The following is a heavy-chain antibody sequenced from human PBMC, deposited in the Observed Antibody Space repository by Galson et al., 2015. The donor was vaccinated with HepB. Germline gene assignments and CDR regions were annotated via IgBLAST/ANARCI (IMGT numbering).Heavy chain of an antibody. CDR1: GFTLSSYA. D-gene: IGHD3-9*01. V-gene: IGHV3-30-3*01. CDR2: ISYDGINK. J-gene: IGHJ6*02. CDR3: ARDSGQYFVYGMDV. Sequence: SLRLSCAASGFTLSSYAMHWVRQAPGKGLEWVAIISYDGINKYYADSVKGRFTISRDNSKNTLYLQMDSLRAEDTALYYRARDSGQYFVYGMDVWGQGTTVTVSS.